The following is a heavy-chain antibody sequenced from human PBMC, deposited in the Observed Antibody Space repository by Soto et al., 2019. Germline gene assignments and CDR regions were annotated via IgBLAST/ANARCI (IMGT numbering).Heavy chain of an antibody. D-gene: IGHD4-4*01. CDR3: ATPMTTVGYGYVMAV. CDR1: GGTFSSYA. CDR2: IIPIFGTA. Sequence: QVQLVQSGAEVKKPGSSVTVSCKASGGTFSSYAISWVRQAPGQGLEWMGGIIPIFGTADYAQKFQGRVTITAAESTSTASMELSSLRSEATAVYSCATPMTTVGYGYVMAVWGQGTTVTVSS. V-gene: IGHV1-69*12. J-gene: IGHJ6*02.